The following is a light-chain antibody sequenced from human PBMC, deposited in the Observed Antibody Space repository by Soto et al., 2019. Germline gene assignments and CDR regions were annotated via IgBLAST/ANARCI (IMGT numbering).Light chain of an antibody. J-gene: IGKJ4*01. CDR2: DAS. V-gene: IGKV1-5*01. Sequence: DMPITQSPSTLSPPVEDRVTITCRASQSISSWLAWYQQKPGKAPKLLIYDASSLESGVPSRFSGSGSGTEFTLTISSLQPDDFSTYHCQPYNSYFTLTSGGGTRV. CDR3: QPYNSYFTLT. CDR1: QSISSW.